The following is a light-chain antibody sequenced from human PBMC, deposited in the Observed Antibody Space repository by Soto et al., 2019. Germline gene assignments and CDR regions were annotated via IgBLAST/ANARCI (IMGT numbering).Light chain of an antibody. V-gene: IGKV1-39*01. CDR3: QQTYRSVLT. J-gene: IGKJ4*01. CDR1: QSISNY. CDR2: SAS. Sequence: DIQMTQSPSSLSASVGDRLTITCRASQSISNYLNWYQQKPGKAPKLLIYSASSLHSGVPSRFSGRGSGTDFTLTISSLQPEDFATYYCQQTYRSVLTFGGGTKVESK.